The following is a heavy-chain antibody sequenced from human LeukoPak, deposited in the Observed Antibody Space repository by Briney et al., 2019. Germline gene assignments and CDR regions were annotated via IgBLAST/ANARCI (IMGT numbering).Heavy chain of an antibody. Sequence: GGSLRLSCAASVFTFSNTWMTWVRQAPGKGLEWVGRIKSKADAGTIDYTAPVKGRFTISRDDSKNTLYLQMNSLKTEDTAVYYCTTMLWFGELLSSNPWGQGTLVTVSS. CDR2: IKSKADAGTI. V-gene: IGHV3-15*01. J-gene: IGHJ5*02. CDR1: VFTFSNTW. CDR3: TTMLWFGELLSSNP. D-gene: IGHD3-10*01.